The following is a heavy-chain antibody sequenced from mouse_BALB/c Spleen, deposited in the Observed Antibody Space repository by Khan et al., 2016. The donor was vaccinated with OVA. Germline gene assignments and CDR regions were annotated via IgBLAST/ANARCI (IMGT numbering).Heavy chain of an antibody. V-gene: IGHV1-84*02. CDR2: IYPGSGNT. CDR1: GFTFTDYY. D-gene: IGHD1-1*01. CDR3: AKGGYYDNSLFDY. J-gene: IGHJ2*01. Sequence: QIQLVQSGPELVKPGASVKISCKASGFTFTDYYIHWVKQKPGQGLEWIGWIYPGSGNTKYNEKFKGMATLTVDTSSSTAYMQLSSLTSEDTAVYFCAKGGYYDNSLFDYWGQGTTLTVSS.